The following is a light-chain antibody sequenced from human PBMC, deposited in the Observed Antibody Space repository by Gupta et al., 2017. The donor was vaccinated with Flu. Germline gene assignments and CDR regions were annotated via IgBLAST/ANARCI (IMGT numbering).Light chain of an antibody. J-gene: IGKJ4*01. CDR2: AAP. Sequence: CFVSASLGNIATITSLVSQGMRTWLTRYQQTPGKARKLLIYAAPTWQSGDTSRFSGSGSGIDLTLTISSRQQEDIATYYCQQANRFPPITFGGGTRVEI. CDR1: QGMRTW. CDR3: QQANRFPPIT. V-gene: IGKV1-12*01.